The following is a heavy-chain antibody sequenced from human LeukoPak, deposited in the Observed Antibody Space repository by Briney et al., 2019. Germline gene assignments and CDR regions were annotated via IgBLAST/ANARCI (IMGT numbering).Heavy chain of an antibody. D-gene: IGHD7-27*01. CDR1: GGSFSGYY. CDR3: ARVGTNY. Sequence: SETLSLTCAVYGGSFSGYYWSWIRQPPGKGLEWIGEINHSGSTNYNPPLKSRVTISVDTSKNQFSLKLSSVTAADTAVYYCARVGTNYWGQGTLVTVSS. J-gene: IGHJ4*02. CDR2: INHSGST. V-gene: IGHV4-34*01.